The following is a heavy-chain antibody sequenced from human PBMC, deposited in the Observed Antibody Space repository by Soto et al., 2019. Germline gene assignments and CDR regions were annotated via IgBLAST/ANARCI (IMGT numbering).Heavy chain of an antibody. D-gene: IGHD3-10*01. CDR2: IDVGSGNA. V-gene: IGHV1-58*01. J-gene: IGHJ5*02. CDR3: ARGVGSGSYYNQYNWFDP. CDR1: GFTFSSSA. Sequence: ASVKVSCKTSGFTFSSSAVHWVRQARGHRLQWIGWIDVGSGNANYAQMLQERIGISRDMSTSTAYMELSSLRSDDTAVYYCARGVGSGSYYNQYNWFDPWG.